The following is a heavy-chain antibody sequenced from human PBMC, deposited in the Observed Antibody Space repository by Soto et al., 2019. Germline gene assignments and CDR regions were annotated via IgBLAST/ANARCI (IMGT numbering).Heavy chain of an antibody. V-gene: IGHV4-59*12. CDR1: GGSISSYY. D-gene: IGHD3-22*01. Sequence: SETLSLTCTVSGGSISSYYWSWIRQPPGKGLEWIGYIYYSGSTYYNPSLKSRVTISVDTSKNQFSLKLSSVTAADTAVYYCARDSRYYYDSSGYYRPVQYWYFDLWGRGTLVTVSS. CDR3: ARDSRYYYDSSGYYRPVQYWYFDL. J-gene: IGHJ2*01. CDR2: IYYSGST.